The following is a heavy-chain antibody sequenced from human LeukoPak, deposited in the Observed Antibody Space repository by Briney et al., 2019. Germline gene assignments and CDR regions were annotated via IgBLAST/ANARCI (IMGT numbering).Heavy chain of an antibody. CDR2: INPNSGGT. J-gene: IGHJ4*02. V-gene: IGHV1-2*02. Sequence: ASVKVSCKASGYTFTGYYVHWVRQAPGQGLEWMGWINPNSGGTNYAQKFQGRVTMTRDTSISTAYMELSRLRSDDTAVYYCASSSLSKWELSFDYWGQGTLVTVSS. D-gene: IGHD1-26*01. CDR1: GYTFTGYY. CDR3: ASSSLSKWELSFDY.